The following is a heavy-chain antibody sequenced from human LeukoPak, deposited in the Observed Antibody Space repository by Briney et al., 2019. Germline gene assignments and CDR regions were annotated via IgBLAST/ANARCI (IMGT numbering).Heavy chain of an antibody. Sequence: GGSLRLSCAASGFTFSNAWMSWVRQAPGKGLEWVGSIKSKTDGGTTDYAAPVKGRFTISRDDSKNTLYLQMNSLKTEDTAVYYCTTGPLPSDYWGQGTLVTVSS. CDR2: IKSKTDGGTT. CDR1: GFTFSNAW. J-gene: IGHJ4*02. CDR3: TTGPLPSDY. V-gene: IGHV3-15*01.